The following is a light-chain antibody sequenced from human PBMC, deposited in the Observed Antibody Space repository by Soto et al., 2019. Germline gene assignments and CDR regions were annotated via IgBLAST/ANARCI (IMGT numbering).Light chain of an antibody. Sequence: DIQMTQSPSTLSASVGDKVTITCRASQTISSCLAWYQQKPGKAPKRLIYKASTLKSGVQSRVSASGSGTEFTLTISSLQPDEFATDYCKHYNSYSEAFGQGTKVDIK. CDR2: KAS. CDR3: KHYNSYSEA. J-gene: IGKJ1*01. CDR1: QTISSC. V-gene: IGKV1-5*03.